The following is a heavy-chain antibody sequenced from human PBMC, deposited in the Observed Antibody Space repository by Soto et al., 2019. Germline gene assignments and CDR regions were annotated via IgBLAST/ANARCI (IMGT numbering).Heavy chain of an antibody. J-gene: IGHJ4*02. CDR2: IYHTGNA. V-gene: IGHV4-39*01. CDR1: GGSVSSGNYY. Sequence: SETLSLTCTVSGGSVSSGNYYWSWIRQPPGKGLEWIGSIYHTGNAYYNPSLKSRVTISVDTSKNQFSLKLTSVTAADAALYYCARGGGVYYFDYWGQGTLVTVSS. D-gene: IGHD2-8*02. CDR3: ARGGGVYYFDY.